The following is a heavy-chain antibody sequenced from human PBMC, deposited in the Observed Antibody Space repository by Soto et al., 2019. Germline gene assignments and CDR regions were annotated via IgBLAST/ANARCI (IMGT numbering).Heavy chain of an antibody. V-gene: IGHV3-30*04. D-gene: IGHD3-22*01. CDR3: GREPYISGHYSGGCDV. CDR1: GFTFSSYA. CDR2: VSHDGKTE. Sequence: QVQLVESGGGVVQPGRSLRLSCAASGFTFSSYAMHWVRRAPGKGLEWVAVVSHDGKTEYHAASVKGRFTISRDTSANILSRQMNSLKDEDAAVYYCGREPYISGHYSGGCDVWGQGTMVTVSS. J-gene: IGHJ3*01.